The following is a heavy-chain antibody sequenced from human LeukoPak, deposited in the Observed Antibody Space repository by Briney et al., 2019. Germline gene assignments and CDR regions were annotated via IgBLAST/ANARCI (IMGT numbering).Heavy chain of an antibody. CDR3: ARGRGSCSGGSCYDY. J-gene: IGHJ4*02. CDR1: GFTISSNY. CDR2: IYSGGST. V-gene: IGHV3-53*01. D-gene: IGHD2-15*01. Sequence: PGGSLRLSCAASGFTISSNYMTWVRQAPGKGLEWGSVIYSGGSTFYADSVKGRFTLSRDNSKNTVYLQMNNLRAEDTGVYYCARGRGSCSGGSCYDYWGQGTLVTVSS.